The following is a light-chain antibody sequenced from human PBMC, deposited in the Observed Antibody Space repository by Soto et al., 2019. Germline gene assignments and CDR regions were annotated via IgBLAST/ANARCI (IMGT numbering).Light chain of an antibody. V-gene: IGKV3-15*01. CDR1: HDVSSR. J-gene: IGKJ4*01. Sequence: EIVMTQSPVTLSVSPGERATLSCRASHDVSSRLAWYQQKPGQAPRLLIYDASTRATGLPARFSGSGSGTEFTLTISSLQSEDFAVYYCQHSTSWPLTFGGGTKVEIK. CDR3: QHSTSWPLT. CDR2: DAS.